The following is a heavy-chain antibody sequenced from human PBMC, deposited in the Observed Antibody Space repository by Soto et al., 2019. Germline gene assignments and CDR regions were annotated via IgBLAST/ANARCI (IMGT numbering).Heavy chain of an antibody. CDR3: ARHHVRGRTIAGAAEF. D-gene: IGHD1-26*01. V-gene: IGHV4-34*01. CDR2: INHSGNT. CDR1: GGSLSGYY. J-gene: IGHJ4*02. Sequence: QVQLQQWGAGLLKPSETLSLTCAVYGGSLSGYYWSWIRQPPGKALEWLGEINHSGNTNYNPSLKSRVTISVDTSKNQLFLNLGSVTAADTAMYYCARHHVRGRTIAGAAEFWGQGTLVTVSS.